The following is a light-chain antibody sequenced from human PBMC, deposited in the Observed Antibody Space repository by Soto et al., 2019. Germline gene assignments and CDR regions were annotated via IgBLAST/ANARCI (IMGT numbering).Light chain of an antibody. CDR3: HKYGNTPLT. CDR2: DAS. V-gene: IGKV3D-20*01. Sequence: EIVLTQSPATLSLSPGERATLSCGTSQSVSSNYIAWYQQKPGLAPRLLIYDASTRATGIPDRFSGSGSGTDFTLTISRLEPEDFAVYYCHKYGNTPLTFVGGTKVEIK. CDR1: QSVSSNY. J-gene: IGKJ4*01.